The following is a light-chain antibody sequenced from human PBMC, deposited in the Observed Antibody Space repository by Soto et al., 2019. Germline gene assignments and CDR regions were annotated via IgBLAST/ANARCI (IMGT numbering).Light chain of an antibody. Sequence: DIQMTQSPSSLSASVGDRVTITCQASQDISNYLNWYQQKPGKAPKLLIYAASTLQSGVPSRFSGSGSGTDFTLTISCLQSEDFATYYCQQYYSYPTFGGGTKVEIK. CDR3: QQYYSYPT. J-gene: IGKJ4*01. V-gene: IGKV1-16*01. CDR1: QDISNY. CDR2: AAS.